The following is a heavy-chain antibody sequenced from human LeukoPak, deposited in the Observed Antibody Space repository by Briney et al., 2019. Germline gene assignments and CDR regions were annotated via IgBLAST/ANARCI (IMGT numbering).Heavy chain of an antibody. CDR3: ARVSFRAFDI. CDR1: GDSVFSIYAA. CDR2: TYYRSRWSN. J-gene: IGHJ3*02. V-gene: IGHV6-1*01. Sequence: SQTLSLTCAISGDSVFSIYAAWNWIRQSPSRGLEWLGRTYYRSRWSNDYAVSVKSRITINPDTSKNQFSLQLSSVTPEDTAVYYCARVSFRAFDIWGQGTMVAVSS.